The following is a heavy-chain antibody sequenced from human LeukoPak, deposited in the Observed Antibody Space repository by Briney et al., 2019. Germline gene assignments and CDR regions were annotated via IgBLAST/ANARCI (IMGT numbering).Heavy chain of an antibody. CDR1: GFTVSSNY. J-gene: IGHJ4*02. V-gene: IGHV3-30*03. Sequence: GGSLRLSCAASGFTVSSNYMSWVRQSPGKGLEWVAVISYDGSIEYYADSVKGRFTISRDNSKNTLYLQMNSLRAEDTAVYYCASSPSSVAATPEVNSDYWGQGTLVTVSS. D-gene: IGHD2-15*01. CDR3: ASSPSSVAATPEVNSDY. CDR2: ISYDGSIE.